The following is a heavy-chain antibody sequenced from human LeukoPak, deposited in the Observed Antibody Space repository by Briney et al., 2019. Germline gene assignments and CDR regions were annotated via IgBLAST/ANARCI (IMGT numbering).Heavy chain of an antibody. CDR2: IYSGGST. Sequence: GGSLRLSCAASGFTVSTYYMTWVRQAPGKALECVSDIYSGGSTYYADSVKGRFTVSRDNSKNTLYLQMNRLGAEDTAMFYCARGLGYCTSTTCLLPFDYWGQGTLVTVSS. CDR1: GFTVSTYY. V-gene: IGHV3-53*01. D-gene: IGHD2-2*01. CDR3: ARGLGYCTSTTCLLPFDY. J-gene: IGHJ4*02.